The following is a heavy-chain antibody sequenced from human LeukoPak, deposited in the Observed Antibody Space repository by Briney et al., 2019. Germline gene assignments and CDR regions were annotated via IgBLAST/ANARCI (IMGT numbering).Heavy chain of an antibody. CDR2: IKQDGSEK. V-gene: IGHV3-7*01. CDR3: ARAESTYDFWSGYLYGGGVDY. CDR1: GFTFSSYW. Sequence: GGSLRLSCAASGFTFSSYWMSWVRQAPGKGLEWVANIKQDGSEKYYVDSVKGRFTISRDNAKNSLYLQMNSLRAEDTAVYYCARAESTYDFWSGYLYGGGVDYWGQGTLVTVSS. D-gene: IGHD3-3*01. J-gene: IGHJ4*02.